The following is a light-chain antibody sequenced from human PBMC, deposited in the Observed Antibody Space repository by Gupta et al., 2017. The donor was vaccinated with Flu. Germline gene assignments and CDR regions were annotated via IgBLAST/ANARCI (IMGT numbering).Light chain of an antibody. CDR2: EVT. CDR1: SSDVGGYDY. V-gene: IGLV2-14*01. J-gene: IGLJ1*01. Sequence: QSALTQPASVSGSPGQSITTSCTGTSSDVGGYDYVSWYQQHPGKVPKLMIYEVTNRPSGISNRFSGSKSANTASLTISGLQAEDEADYYCSSYTSTSSYVFGTGTKVTVL. CDR3: SSYTSTSSYV.